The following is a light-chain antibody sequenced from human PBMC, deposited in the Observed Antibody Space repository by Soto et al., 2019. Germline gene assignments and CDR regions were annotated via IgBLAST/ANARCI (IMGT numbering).Light chain of an antibody. V-gene: IGKV3-11*01. CDR3: QQRSNWPPGIT. Sequence: EIVLTQSPATLSLSPGERATLSCRASQSVSSYLAWYQQKPGQAPRLLIYDASRATGIPARFSGSGSGTDFTLTISSLEPEDFAVYYCQQRSNWPPGITFGQGTRLEIK. J-gene: IGKJ5*01. CDR1: QSVSSY. CDR2: DAS.